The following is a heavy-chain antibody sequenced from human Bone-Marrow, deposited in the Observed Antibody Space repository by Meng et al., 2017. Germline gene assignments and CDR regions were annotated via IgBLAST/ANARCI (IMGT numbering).Heavy chain of an antibody. CDR2: IYDSGST. D-gene: IGHD3-9*01. V-gene: IGHV4-59*01. CDR1: GGPTSSYY. CDR3: ARILLRYFDWLPESYFDY. J-gene: IGHJ4*02. Sequence: SDTLSLTFTALGGPTSSYYWSGIRQPPGKGLEWIGYIYDSGSTNYNPSLKSRVTISVDTSKNQFSLKLSSVTAADTAVYYCARILLRYFDWLPESYFDYWGQGTLVTVSS.